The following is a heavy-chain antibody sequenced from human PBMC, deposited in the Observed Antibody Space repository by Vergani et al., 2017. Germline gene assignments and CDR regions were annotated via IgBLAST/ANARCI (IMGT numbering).Heavy chain of an antibody. CDR2: ISYDGSNK. D-gene: IGHD6-19*01. CDR1: GFTFSSYG. Sequence: QVQLVESGGGVVQPGRSLRLSCAASGFTFSSYGMHWVRQAPGKGLEWVAVISYDGSNKYYADSVKGRFTISRDNSKNTLYLQMNSLRAEDTAVYYCAKDYGLEWLVPEYFDYGGQGTLVTVSS. J-gene: IGHJ4*02. V-gene: IGHV3-30*18. CDR3: AKDYGLEWLVPEYFDY.